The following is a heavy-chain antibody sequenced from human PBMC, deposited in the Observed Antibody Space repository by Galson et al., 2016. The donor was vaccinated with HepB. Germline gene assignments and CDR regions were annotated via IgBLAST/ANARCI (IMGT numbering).Heavy chain of an antibody. D-gene: IGHD4-17*01. V-gene: IGHV5-51*01. Sequence: QSGAEVTKPGESLKISCKVSGYSFTTYWIGWVRQMPGKGLEWMGIMFPRDSDTRYSPSFQGQVTISADKSISTAYLQWSSLKASDTAMYYCAIVRTTVTMSFDYWGQGTLVTVSS. CDR3: AIVRTTVTMSFDY. CDR2: MFPRDSDT. CDR1: GYSFTTYW. J-gene: IGHJ4*02.